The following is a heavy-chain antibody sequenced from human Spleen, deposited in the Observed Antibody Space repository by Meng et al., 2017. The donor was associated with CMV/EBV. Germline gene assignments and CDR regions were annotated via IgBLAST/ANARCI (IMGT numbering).Heavy chain of an antibody. J-gene: IGHJ4*02. Sequence: FSRYPMNWVRHAPGKGLEWVSTISGSGDRTYYVDSVKGRFTISRDNSKNTLFLQMNSLRAEDTAVYFCARAWFTVDIMTDPSSVFDYWGQGTLVTVSS. CDR1: FSRYP. V-gene: IGHV3-23*01. D-gene: IGHD3-9*01. CDR3: ARAWFTVDIMTDPSSVFDY. CDR2: ISGSGDRT.